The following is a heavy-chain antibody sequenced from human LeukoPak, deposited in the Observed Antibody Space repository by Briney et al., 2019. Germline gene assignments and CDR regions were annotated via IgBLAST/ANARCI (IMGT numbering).Heavy chain of an antibody. CDR3: ARTGPTFFVIVPPAYFDY. Sequence: SGGSLRLSCAASGFPFTDFSMDWVRQAPGKGLEWVAYISSSSSIIFYADSVKGRFTISRDNAKNSLYLQMNGLRDEDTAVYYCARTGPTFFVIVPPAYFDYWGQGILVTVSS. V-gene: IGHV3-48*02. CDR2: ISSSSSII. CDR1: GFPFTDFS. D-gene: IGHD2-2*01. J-gene: IGHJ4*02.